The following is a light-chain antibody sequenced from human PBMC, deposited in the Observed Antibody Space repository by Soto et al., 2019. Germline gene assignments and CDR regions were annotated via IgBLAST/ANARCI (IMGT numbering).Light chain of an antibody. CDR3: QSYDNSLRAVV. Sequence: QAVVTQPPSVSGAPGQRVTISCTGSNSNIGTGYEVHWYQRLPGTAPKLLIFANTNRPSGVPDRFSGSKSGTSASLAITGLQAEDEGDYYCQSYDNSLRAVVFAGGTQLTVL. V-gene: IGLV1-40*01. CDR1: NSNIGTGYE. CDR2: ANT. J-gene: IGLJ2*01.